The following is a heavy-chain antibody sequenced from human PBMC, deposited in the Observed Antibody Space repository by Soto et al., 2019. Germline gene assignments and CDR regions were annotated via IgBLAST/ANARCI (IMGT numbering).Heavy chain of an antibody. D-gene: IGHD3-22*01. CDR2: ISAYNGNT. Sequence: ASVKVSCKASGYTFTSYGISWVRQAPGQGLEWMGWISAYNGNTNYAQKLQGRVTMTTDTSTSTAYMELRSLRSDDTAVYYCARTNFHYYDSSGYPYWGQGTLVTVSS. CDR3: ARTNFHYYDSSGYPY. CDR1: GYTFTSYG. J-gene: IGHJ4*02. V-gene: IGHV1-18*01.